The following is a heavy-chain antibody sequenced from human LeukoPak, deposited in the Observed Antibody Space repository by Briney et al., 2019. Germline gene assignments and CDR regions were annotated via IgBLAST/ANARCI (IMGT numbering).Heavy chain of an antibody. J-gene: IGHJ4*02. CDR2: ISDSGSST. CDR1: GFTFYNYA. V-gene: IGHV3-23*01. D-gene: IGHD2-2*01. CDR3: ARDRNLPATAAYYFDY. Sequence: GGSLRLSCAASGFTFYNYAMSWVRQAPGTGLEWVSTISDSGSSTYYADSVRGRFTISRDNSKNTLYLQMDSLRAEDTAVYYCARDRNLPATAAYYFDYWGQGTLVTVSS.